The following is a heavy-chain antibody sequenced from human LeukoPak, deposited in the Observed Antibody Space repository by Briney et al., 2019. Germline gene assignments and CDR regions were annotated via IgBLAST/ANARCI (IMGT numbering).Heavy chain of an antibody. D-gene: IGHD2-2*01. CDR3: AARFDCSSTSCYTVGAFDI. CDR1: GGSISSGGYY. CDR2: IYHSGST. J-gene: IGHJ3*02. Sequence: SQTLSLTCTVSGGSISSGGYYWSWIRQPPGKGLEWIGYIYHSGSTYYNPSLKSRVTISVDRSKNQFSLKLSSVTAADTAVYYCAARFDCSSTSCYTVGAFDIWGQGTMVTVSS. V-gene: IGHV4-30-2*01.